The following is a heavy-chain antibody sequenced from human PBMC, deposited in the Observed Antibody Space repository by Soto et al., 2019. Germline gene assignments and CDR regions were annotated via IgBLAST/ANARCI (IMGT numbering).Heavy chain of an antibody. CDR1: GGSFSGYY. D-gene: IGHD4-4*01. J-gene: IGHJ4*02. CDR2: INHSGST. Sequence: QVQLQQWGAGLLKPSETLSLTCAVYGGSFSGYYWSWIRQPPGKGLEWIGEINHSGSTNYNPSLKIRVTISVDTSKNQFSLKLSSVTAADTAVYYCARVQRRSNLPDYWGQGTLVTVSS. V-gene: IGHV4-34*01. CDR3: ARVQRRSNLPDY.